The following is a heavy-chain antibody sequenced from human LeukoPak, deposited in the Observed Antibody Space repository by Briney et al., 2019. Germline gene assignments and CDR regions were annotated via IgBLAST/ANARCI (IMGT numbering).Heavy chain of an antibody. CDR1: GGSVSSGSYY. CDR3: ARVMGSGWTGFDY. CDR2: IYYSGTT. J-gene: IGHJ4*02. V-gene: IGHV4-61*01. Sequence: SETLSLTCTVSGGSVSSGSYYWSWIRQPPGKGLEWIGYIYYSGTTNYRPSLKSRVTISVDTSKNQFSLKLSSVTAADTAVYYCARVMGSGWTGFDYWGQGTLVTVSS. D-gene: IGHD6-19*01.